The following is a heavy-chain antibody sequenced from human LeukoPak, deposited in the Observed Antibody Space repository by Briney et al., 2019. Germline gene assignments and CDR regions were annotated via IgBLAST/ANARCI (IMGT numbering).Heavy chain of an antibody. Sequence: PGGSLRLSCAASGFTFSSYGMHWFRQAPGKGLEWVAVIWYDGSNKYYADSVKGRFTISRDNSKNTLYLQMNSLRAEDTAVYYCARDRGRITMIVVAPPTGPDYWGQGTLVTVSS. V-gene: IGHV3-33*01. J-gene: IGHJ4*02. CDR3: ARDRGRITMIVVAPPTGPDY. CDR2: IWYDGSNK. D-gene: IGHD3-22*01. CDR1: GFTFSSYG.